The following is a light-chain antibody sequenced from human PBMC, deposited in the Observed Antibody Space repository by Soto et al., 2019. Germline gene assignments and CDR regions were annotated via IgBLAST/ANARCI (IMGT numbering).Light chain of an antibody. J-gene: IGKJ4*01. CDR3: QQYAYSPLT. Sequence: EIVMTQSPATLSVSPGERATLSCMASQSVSSNLAWYQQKPGQAPRLLIYGASTRATGVPDRFSGSGSGTDFALSISRLEPEDVAVYYCQQYAYSPLTFGGGTKVDIK. V-gene: IGKV3D-15*01. CDR1: QSVSSN. CDR2: GAS.